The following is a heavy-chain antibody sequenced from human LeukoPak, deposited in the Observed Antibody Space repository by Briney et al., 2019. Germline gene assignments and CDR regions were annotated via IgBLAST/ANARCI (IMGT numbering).Heavy chain of an antibody. CDR1: GFTFSSYA. CDR3: AKDLFVTYYDSSGYYGAFDI. V-gene: IGHV3-23*01. Sequence: GGSLRLSCAASGFTFSSYAMSWVRQAPGKGLEWVSAISDSGGSTYYADSVKGRFTISRDNSKNTLYLQMNSLRAEDTAVYYCAKDLFVTYYDSSGYYGAFDIWGQGTMVTVSS. D-gene: IGHD3-22*01. J-gene: IGHJ3*02. CDR2: ISDSGGST.